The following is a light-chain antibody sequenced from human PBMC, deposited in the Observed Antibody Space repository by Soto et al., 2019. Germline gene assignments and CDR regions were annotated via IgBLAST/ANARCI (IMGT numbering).Light chain of an antibody. CDR2: EVT. Sequence: QSVLTQPPSASGSPGQSVTISCTGTSSDVGAYNYVSWYQQHAGNAPKLVIYEVTKRPSGVPDRFSGSKSANTASLTVSGLQAEDEADYYCSSFASSNTWVFGGGTKLTVL. CDR3: SSFASSNTWV. V-gene: IGLV2-8*01. J-gene: IGLJ3*02. CDR1: SSDVGAYNY.